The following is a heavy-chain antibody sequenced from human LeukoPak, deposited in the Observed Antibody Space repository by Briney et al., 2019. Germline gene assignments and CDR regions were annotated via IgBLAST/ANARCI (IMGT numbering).Heavy chain of an antibody. J-gene: IGHJ5*02. CDR1: RYTFTHYY. D-gene: IGHD4-11*01. Sequence: ASVNVSFKASRYTFTHYYIHWVRQAPAQGLGWMGCINPNSGGPNYTQKFQGRVTMTADTSISTAYMELSSLISDDTAVYYCAREGAPVIDPNWFDPWGQGTLVTVSS. CDR2: INPNSGGP. V-gene: IGHV1-2*02. CDR3: AREGAPVIDPNWFDP.